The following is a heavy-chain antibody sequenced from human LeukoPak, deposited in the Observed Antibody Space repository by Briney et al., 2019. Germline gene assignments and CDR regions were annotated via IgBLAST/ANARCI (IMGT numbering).Heavy chain of an antibody. CDR1: GFTFSHVA. CDR3: AREYCTTANCYRLDS. CDR2: ISYDGKNA. Sequence: PGRSQRLSCAASGFTFSHVAMHWVRQSPGKGPEWVAVISYDGKNANYADSVEGRFTVSRDNSKNTLYLQLNSLRAEDTAIYYCAREYCTTANCYRLDSWGQGTLVTVSS. V-gene: IGHV3-30*04. D-gene: IGHD2-2*02. J-gene: IGHJ4*02.